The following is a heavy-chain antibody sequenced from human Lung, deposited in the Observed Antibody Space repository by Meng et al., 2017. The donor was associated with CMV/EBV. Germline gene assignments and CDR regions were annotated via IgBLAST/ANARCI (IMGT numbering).Heavy chain of an antibody. CDR3: IGYCSSTRCYKYYYDMDV. D-gene: IGHD2-2*02. Sequence: SXTXSLXXTVSGGSITSSSYYWGWIRQPPGKGLEWIGSIYYSGSTYYNPSLKSRVTISVDTSKKQFSLKLSSMTAADTAVYYGIGYCSSTRCYKYYYDMDVWXQGTXVTVSS. CDR1: GGSITSSSYY. V-gene: IGHV4-39*01. J-gene: IGHJ6*02. CDR2: IYYSGST.